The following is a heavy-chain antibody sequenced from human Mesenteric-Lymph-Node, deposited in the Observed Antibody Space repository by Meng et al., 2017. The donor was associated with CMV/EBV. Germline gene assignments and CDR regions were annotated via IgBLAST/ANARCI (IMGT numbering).Heavy chain of an antibody. CDR3: ANADGRVPAEY. D-gene: IGHD5/OR15-5a*01. Sequence: GESLKISCGASGFSFSSYGMSWVRQAPGKGLEWVSFIRFDGSIKYYRDSVKGRFTVSRDNYQNALYLQMNTLTADDTAVYYCANADGRVPAEYWGQGTLVTVSS. CDR1: GFSFSSYG. CDR2: IRFDGSIK. J-gene: IGHJ4*02. V-gene: IGHV3-30*02.